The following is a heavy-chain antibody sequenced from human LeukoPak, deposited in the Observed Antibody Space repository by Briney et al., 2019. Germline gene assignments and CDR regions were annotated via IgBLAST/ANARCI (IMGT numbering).Heavy chain of an antibody. CDR3: AKDRGNLDDYGGNEFDS. V-gene: IGHV3-23*01. Sequence: PGGSLRLSCAASGFTFTTYAMSWVRQAPGKGLEWVAAISDSGGRTHYADSVKGRFTVSRDNSRDTLYLQMNSLRAEDTATYYCAKDRGNLDDYGGNEFDSWGQGTLVTVSS. CDR2: ISDSGGRT. D-gene: IGHD4-23*01. CDR1: GFTFTTYA. J-gene: IGHJ4*02.